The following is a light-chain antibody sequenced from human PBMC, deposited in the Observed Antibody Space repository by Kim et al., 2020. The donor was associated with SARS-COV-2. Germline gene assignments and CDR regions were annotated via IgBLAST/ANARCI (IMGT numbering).Light chain of an antibody. CDR2: GAS. CDR1: QSVSSMY. Sequence: PGERATVPCRAGQSVSSMYLAWYHQKPGQAPRLLIYGASNRATGIPDRFSGSGSGTDFTLTISRLEPEDCAVYYCQQYENSPWTFGQGTKVDIK. J-gene: IGKJ1*01. CDR3: QQYENSPWT. V-gene: IGKV3-20*01.